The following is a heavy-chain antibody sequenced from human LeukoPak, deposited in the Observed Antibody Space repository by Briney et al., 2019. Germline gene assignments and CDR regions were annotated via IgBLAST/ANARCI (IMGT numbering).Heavy chain of an antibody. CDR3: ARREDVVVEVTGGSWTLDI. V-gene: IGHV1-69*13. D-gene: IGHD2-21*02. Sequence: ASVKVSCKASGYTFTSYGISWVRQAPGQGLEWMGGIIPIFGTPKCAQKFQARLTITADESRSTAYMEMSSLRHEDTAMYYCARREDVVVEVTGGSWTLDIWGLGTMVTVSA. CDR2: IIPIFGTP. J-gene: IGHJ3*02. CDR1: GYTFTSYG.